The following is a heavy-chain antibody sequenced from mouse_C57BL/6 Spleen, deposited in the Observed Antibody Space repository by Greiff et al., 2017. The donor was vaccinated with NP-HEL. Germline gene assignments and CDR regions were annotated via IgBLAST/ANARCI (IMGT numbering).Heavy chain of an antibody. CDR3: ASLTTVVARGYYAMDY. CDR2: IHPNSGST. D-gene: IGHD1-1*01. Sequence: QLQQPGAELVKPGASVKLSCKASGYPFTSYWMHWVKQRPGQGLEWIGMIHPNSGSTNYNEKFKSKATLTVDKSSSTAYMQLSSLTSEDSAVYYCASLTTVVARGYYAMDYWGQGTSVTVSS. V-gene: IGHV1-64*01. CDR1: GYPFTSYW. J-gene: IGHJ4*01.